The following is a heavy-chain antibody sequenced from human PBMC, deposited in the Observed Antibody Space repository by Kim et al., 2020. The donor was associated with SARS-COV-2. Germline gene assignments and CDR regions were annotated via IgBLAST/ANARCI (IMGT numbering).Heavy chain of an antibody. Sequence: GGSLRLSCAASGFTFSSYWMSWVRQAPGKGLEWVANIKQDGSEKYYVDSVKGRFTISRDNAKNSLYLQMNSLRAEDTAVYYCARDRGTLLWFGEASNDYWGQGTLVTVSS. CDR3: ARDRGTLLWFGEASNDY. J-gene: IGHJ4*02. V-gene: IGHV3-7*01. CDR1: GFTFSSYW. CDR2: IKQDGSEK. D-gene: IGHD3-10*01.